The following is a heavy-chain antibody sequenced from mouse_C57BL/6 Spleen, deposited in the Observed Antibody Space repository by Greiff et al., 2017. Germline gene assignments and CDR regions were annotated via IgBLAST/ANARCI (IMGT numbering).Heavy chain of an antibody. CDR1: GFTFSDYG. V-gene: IGHV5-17*01. J-gene: IGHJ4*01. D-gene: IGHD1-2*01. CDR3: ARPGDEDYYAMDD. CDR2: ISSGSSTI. Sequence: EVHLVESGGGLVKPGGSLKLSCAASGFTFSDYGMHWVRQAPEKGLEWVAYISSGSSTIYYADTVKGRFTISRDNAKNTLFLQMPSLRSEDTAMYYCARPGDEDYYAMDDWGQGTSVTVSS.